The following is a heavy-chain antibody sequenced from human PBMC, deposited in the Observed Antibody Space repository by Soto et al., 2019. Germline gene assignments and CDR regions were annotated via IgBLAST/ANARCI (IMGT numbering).Heavy chain of an antibody. Sequence: QVQLVQSGAEVKKPGSSVKVSCKASGGTFSSYAISWVRQAPGQGLEWMGGIIPIFGTANYAQKFQGRVTXXAXEXXSTADMELSSLRSEDTAVYYCARPEDGYNYGASDYWGQGTLVTVSS. V-gene: IGHV1-69*12. CDR2: IIPIFGTA. CDR1: GGTFSSYA. D-gene: IGHD5-12*01. J-gene: IGHJ4*02. CDR3: ARPEDGYNYGASDY.